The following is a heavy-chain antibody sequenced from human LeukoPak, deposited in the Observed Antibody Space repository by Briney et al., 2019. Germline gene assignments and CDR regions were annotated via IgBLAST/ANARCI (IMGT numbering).Heavy chain of an antibody. Sequence: GSPRLSCAASGFTFISYGMHWVRQAPGKGLEWVAVISYDGSNKYYADSVKGRFTISRDNSKNTLYLQMNSLRAEDTAVYYCAKDFHDILTGPDYWGQGTLVTVSS. CDR2: ISYDGSNK. V-gene: IGHV3-30*18. J-gene: IGHJ4*02. D-gene: IGHD3-9*01. CDR3: AKDFHDILTGPDY. CDR1: GFTFISYG.